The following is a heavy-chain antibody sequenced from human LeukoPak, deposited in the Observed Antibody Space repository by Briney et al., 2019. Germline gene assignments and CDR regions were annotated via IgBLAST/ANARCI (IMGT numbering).Heavy chain of an antibody. CDR3: AKEGSSGWYDY. D-gene: IGHD6-19*01. CDR2: ISWNSGSI. CDR1: GFTFDDYA. J-gene: IGHJ4*02. V-gene: IGHV3-9*03. Sequence: SGRSLRLSCAASGFTFDDYAMHWVRQAPGKGLEWVSGISWNSGSIGYADSVKGQFTISRDNAKNSLYLQMNSLRAEDMALYYCAKEGSSGWYDYWGQGTLVTVSS.